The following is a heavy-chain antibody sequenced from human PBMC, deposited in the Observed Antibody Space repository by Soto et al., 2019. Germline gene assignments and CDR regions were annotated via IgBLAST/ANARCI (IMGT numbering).Heavy chain of an antibody. CDR1: GYTFTSYY. CDR3: ARSRGRDRIVVVTARGAFDI. V-gene: IGHV1-46*01. CDR2: INPSGGST. D-gene: IGHD2-21*02. J-gene: IGHJ3*02. Sequence: QVQLVQSGAEVKKPGASVKVSCKASGYTFTSYYMHWVRQAPGQGLEWMGIINPSGGSTSYAQKFQGRVTMTRDTSTSTVYMELSSLRSEDTAVYYCARSRGRDRIVVVTARGAFDIWGQGTMVTVSS.